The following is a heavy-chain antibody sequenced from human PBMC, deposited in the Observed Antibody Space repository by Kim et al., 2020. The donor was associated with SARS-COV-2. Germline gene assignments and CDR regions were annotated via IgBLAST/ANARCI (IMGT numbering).Heavy chain of an antibody. Sequence: GGSLRLSCAASGFTFSSYGMHWVRQAPGKGPEWVAAIWYDGSNKYYADSVKGRFTISRDNSKNTLYLQMNSLRAEDTAVYYCAKEWDAVATGGGYWGQGT. V-gene: IGHV3-33*06. CDR1: GFTFSSYG. CDR3: AKEWDAVATGGGY. D-gene: IGHD2-15*01. J-gene: IGHJ4*02. CDR2: IWYDGSNK.